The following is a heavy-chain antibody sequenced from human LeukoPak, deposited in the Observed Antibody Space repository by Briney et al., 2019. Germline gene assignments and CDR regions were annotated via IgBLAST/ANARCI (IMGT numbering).Heavy chain of an antibody. J-gene: IGHJ6*02. CDR2: ISYDGSNK. D-gene: IGHD3-22*01. Sequence: GGSLRLSCAASGFTFSSYGMHWVRQAPGKGLEWVAVISYDGSNKYYADSVKGRFTISRDNSKNTLYLQMSSLRAEDTAVYYCATQYYYDSSGYYYGSYYYYGMDVWGQGTTVTVSS. CDR3: ATQYYYDSSGYYYGSYYYYGMDV. V-gene: IGHV3-30*03. CDR1: GFTFSSYG.